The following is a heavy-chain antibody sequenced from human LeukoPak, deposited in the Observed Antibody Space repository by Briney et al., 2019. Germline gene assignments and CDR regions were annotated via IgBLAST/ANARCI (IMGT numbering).Heavy chain of an antibody. J-gene: IGHJ4*02. CDR2: ISAYNGNT. V-gene: IGHV1-18*01. CDR3: ARDRDYYDSSAFSY. CDR1: GYTFTSYG. Sequence: ASVKVSCKASGYTFTSYGISWVRQAPGQGLEWMGWISAYNGNTNYAQKLQGRVTMTTDTSTSTACMELRSLRSDDTAVYYCARDRDYYDSSAFSYWGQGTLVTVSS. D-gene: IGHD3-22*01.